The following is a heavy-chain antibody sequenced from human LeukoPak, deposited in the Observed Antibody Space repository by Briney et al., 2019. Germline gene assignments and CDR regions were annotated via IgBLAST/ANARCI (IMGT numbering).Heavy chain of an antibody. J-gene: IGHJ4*02. V-gene: IGHV1-46*01. Sequence: GASVKVSCKASGYTFTSYYMHWVRQAPGQRLEWMGIINPSGGSTSYAQKFQGRVTMTRDTSTSTVYMELSSLRSEDTAVYYCASEPSTYDFWSGYYQIYWGQGTLVTVSS. CDR3: ASEPSTYDFWSGYYQIY. CDR1: GYTFTSYY. D-gene: IGHD3-3*01. CDR2: INPSGGST.